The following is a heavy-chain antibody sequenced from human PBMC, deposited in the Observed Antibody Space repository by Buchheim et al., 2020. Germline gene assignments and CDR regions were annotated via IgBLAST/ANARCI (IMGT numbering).Heavy chain of an antibody. CDR3: SRGTSSGWPTPFDY. D-gene: IGHD6-19*01. J-gene: IGHJ4*02. CDR1: GFIFNTYS. V-gene: IGHV3-48*01. CDR2: ISSPSSTI. Sequence: EVQLVESGGGLVQPGGSLRLSCAASGFIFNTYSMNWVRQAPGKGLEWVSFISSPSSTINYADSVKGRFTISRDNSKNTLYLQMNSLRGEDTAVYYCSRGTSSGWPTPFDYWGQGTL.